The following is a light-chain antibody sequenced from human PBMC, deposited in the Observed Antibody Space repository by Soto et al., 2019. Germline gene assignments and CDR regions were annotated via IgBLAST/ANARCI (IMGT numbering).Light chain of an antibody. V-gene: IGKV1-5*01. Sequence: DIRMTQSPSTLSASVGDRVTITCRASQSISRGLAWYQRKPGKAPNLLIYDASTLESGVPSRFSGSGSGTEFTLNISSHKPDDFAPYYCQLYSLAWSFGQGTTVAVK. CDR2: DAS. CDR3: QLYSLAWS. J-gene: IGKJ1*01. CDR1: QSISRG.